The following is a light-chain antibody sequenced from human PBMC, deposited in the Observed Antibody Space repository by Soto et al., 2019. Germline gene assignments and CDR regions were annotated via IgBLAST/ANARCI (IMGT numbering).Light chain of an antibody. Sequence: EIVLTQSPGTLSLSPGERATLSCRASQSVSSSYLAWYQQKPGQAPRLLIYGASSRATGIPDRFSGSGSGTDFTLTISSLQPEDVAVYYCQQYSSIPITFGQGTRLEIK. CDR2: GAS. CDR1: QSVSSSY. J-gene: IGKJ5*01. CDR3: QQYSSIPIT. V-gene: IGKV3-20*01.